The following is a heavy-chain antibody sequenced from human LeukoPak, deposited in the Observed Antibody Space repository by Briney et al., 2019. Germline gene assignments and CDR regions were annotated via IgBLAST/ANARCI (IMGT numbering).Heavy chain of an antibody. CDR1: GGSISSGGYY. J-gene: IGHJ5*02. D-gene: IGHD2-15*01. Sequence: SETLSLTCTVSGGSISSGGYYWSWIRQHPGKGLEWIGYIYYSGSTYYNPSLKSRVTISVDTPKNQFSLKLSSVTAADTAVYYCAREGSGGSCYPWGQGTLVTVSS. CDR2: IYYSGST. V-gene: IGHV4-31*03. CDR3: AREGSGGSCYP.